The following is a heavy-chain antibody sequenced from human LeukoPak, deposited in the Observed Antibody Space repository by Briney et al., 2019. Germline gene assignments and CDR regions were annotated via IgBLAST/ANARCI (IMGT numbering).Heavy chain of an antibody. Sequence: PGGSLRLSCAASGFTFSIFYINCVRQAPGKGLEWVANINQDGSEKYYVDSVKGRFSISRDNAKNSLYLQMNSLRAEDTAVYYCARGKYSHQYWGQGTLVTVSS. D-gene: IGHD2-21*01. CDR3: ARGKYSHQY. V-gene: IGHV3-7*04. CDR2: INQDGSEK. J-gene: IGHJ4*02. CDR1: GFTFSIFY.